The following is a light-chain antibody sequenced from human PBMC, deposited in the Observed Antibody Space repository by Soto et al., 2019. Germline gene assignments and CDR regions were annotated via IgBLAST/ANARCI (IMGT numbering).Light chain of an antibody. CDR2: GAS. J-gene: IGKJ1*01. CDR1: QSVSSN. CDR3: QQYNNWPRT. V-gene: IGKV3-15*01. Sequence: EIVMTQSPATLSLSPGARATLSCRASQSVSSNLAWYQQKPGQAPRLLIYGASTRATGIPARFSGSGSGTEFTLTIRSMQSEDFAVYYCQQYNNWPRTFGQGTKVDIK.